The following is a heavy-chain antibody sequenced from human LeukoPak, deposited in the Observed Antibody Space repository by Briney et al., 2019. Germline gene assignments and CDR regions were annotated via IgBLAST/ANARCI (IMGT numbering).Heavy chain of an antibody. CDR2: IRYDGSNK. CDR3: AREGGGATLPIN. V-gene: IGHV3-30*02. CDR1: GFTFSSYG. Sequence: GGSLRLSCAASGFTFSSYGMHWVRQAPGKGLEWVAFIRYDGSNKYYADSVKGRFTISRDNSKNTLYLQMNSLRAEDTAVYYCAREGGGATLPINWGQGTLVTVSS. D-gene: IGHD1-26*01. J-gene: IGHJ4*02.